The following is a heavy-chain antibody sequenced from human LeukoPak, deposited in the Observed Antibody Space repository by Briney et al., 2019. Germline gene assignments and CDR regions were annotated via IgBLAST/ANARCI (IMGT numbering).Heavy chain of an antibody. V-gene: IGHV3-23*01. CDR2: ISGSGGST. CDR1: GFTFSSYA. J-gene: IGHJ4*02. CDR3: AKVGHNSWDFDY. D-gene: IGHD2-15*01. Sequence: GGSPRLSCAASGFTFSSYAMSWVRQAPGKGLEWVSAISGSGGSTYYADSVKGRFTISRDNSKNTLYLQMNSLRAEDTAVYYCAKVGHNSWDFDYWGQGTLVTVSS.